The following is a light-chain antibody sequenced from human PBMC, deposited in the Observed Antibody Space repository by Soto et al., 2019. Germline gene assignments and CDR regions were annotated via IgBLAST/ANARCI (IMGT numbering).Light chain of an antibody. Sequence: EIVLTQSPGTLSLSPGERATISCRASQSVPSGYVAWFQKKGGQAPRLLIYGASTRATGIPDRFSGSGSGTDFTLTISSLEPEDFAVYFCQQYGTSSFTFGGGTKVDIK. V-gene: IGKV3-20*01. CDR2: GAS. CDR3: QQYGTSSFT. J-gene: IGKJ4*01. CDR1: QSVPSGY.